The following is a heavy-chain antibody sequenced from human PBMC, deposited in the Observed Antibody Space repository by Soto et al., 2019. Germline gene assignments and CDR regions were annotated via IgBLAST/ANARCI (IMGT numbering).Heavy chain of an antibody. D-gene: IGHD6-19*01. J-gene: IGHJ4*02. CDR2: IKPDGTET. CDR3: ARFGAEAGIDY. CDR1: GFTFNVYW. Sequence: EVQLEESGGGLVQPGGSLRLSCAASGFTFNVYWMTWVRQAPGQGLEWVANIKPDGTETYYLASVRGRFTIARDNAWGSVHVQMNVLRAEDTALYYCARFGAEAGIDYWGRGTLVTVSS. V-gene: IGHV3-7*01.